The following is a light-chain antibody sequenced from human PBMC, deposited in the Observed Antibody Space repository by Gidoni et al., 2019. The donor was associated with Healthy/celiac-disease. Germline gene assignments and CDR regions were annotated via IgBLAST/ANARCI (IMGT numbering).Light chain of an antibody. Sequence: SYELTQPPSVSVSPGQTASITCSGNKLWDNFACWYQQQPVQSPVLVIYQDSKRPSGIPERFSGSNTWNTATLTISGTQAMDEADYYCQAWDSSTSVVFGGGTKLTVL. CDR2: QDS. CDR3: QAWDSSTSVV. V-gene: IGLV3-1*01. CDR1: KLWDNF. J-gene: IGLJ2*01.